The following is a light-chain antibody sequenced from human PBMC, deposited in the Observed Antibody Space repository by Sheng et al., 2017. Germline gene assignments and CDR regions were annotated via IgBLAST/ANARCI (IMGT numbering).Light chain of an antibody. J-gene: IGKJ4*01. CDR2: AAS. Sequence: AIRMTQSPSSFSASIGDRVTITCRASQGISTDVAWYQQKPGKAPKFLIYAASALQGGVPSRFSASGSGTDFTLTINRLQSEDFATYYCQQYYSHPLTFGGGTKVEIK. V-gene: IGKV1-8*01. CDR1: QGISTD. CDR3: QQYYSHPLT.